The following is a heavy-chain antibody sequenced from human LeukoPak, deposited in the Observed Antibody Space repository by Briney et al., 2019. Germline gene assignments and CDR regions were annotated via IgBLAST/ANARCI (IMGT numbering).Heavy chain of an antibody. V-gene: IGHV4-38-2*02. CDR1: GYSISSGYY. D-gene: IGHD4-17*01. CDR2: IYQSGST. J-gene: IGHJ5*02. Sequence: SETLSLTCTVSGYSISSGYYWGWIRQPPGKGLEWIGSIYQSGSTYYNPSLKSRVTISVDTSKNQFSLKLSSVTAADTAVYYCAASPYHYGDFPRGNWFDPWGQGTLVTVSS. CDR3: AASPYHYGDFPRGNWFDP.